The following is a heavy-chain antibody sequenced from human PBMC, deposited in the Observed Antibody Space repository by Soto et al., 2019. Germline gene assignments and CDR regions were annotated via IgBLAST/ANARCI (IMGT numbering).Heavy chain of an antibody. CDR1: GFTFSSYA. Sequence: GGSLRRSCAASGFTFSSYAMSWVRQAPGKGLEWVSAISAGAVATNYADSVKGRFTISRDNSKNTLYLQMNSLRTEDTAVYYCAKGRESSGSYRPFDYWGQGALVTVSS. V-gene: IGHV3-23*01. J-gene: IGHJ4*02. CDR2: ISAGAVAT. CDR3: AKGRESSGSYRPFDY. D-gene: IGHD3-22*01.